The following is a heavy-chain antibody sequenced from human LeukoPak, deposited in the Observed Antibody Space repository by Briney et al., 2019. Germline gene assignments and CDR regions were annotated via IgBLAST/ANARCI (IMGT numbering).Heavy chain of an antibody. D-gene: IGHD2-15*01. CDR2: IRNDGNNQ. CDR1: GFTFSSSG. J-gene: IGHJ5*01. Sequence: GESLKISCAASGFTFSSSGMYWVRQAPGKGLEWVAFIRNDGNNQYYADSVKGRFTISRDDSKSTLYLQMNSLVAEDTAVYYCAKRGGGGWFGCWGRGTLVTVS. CDR3: AKRGGGGWFGC. V-gene: IGHV3-30*02.